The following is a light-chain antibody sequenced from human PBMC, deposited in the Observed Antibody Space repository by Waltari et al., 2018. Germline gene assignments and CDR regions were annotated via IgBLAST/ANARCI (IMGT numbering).Light chain of an antibody. J-gene: IGKJ1*01. Sequence: EIVLTQSPGTLSLSPGERATLSCRAGQSVSRSLAWYQQKPGQAPRLLIYGASNRAAGIPDRFSGSGSGTDFSLTISRLEPEDFAVYYCQHYVRLPATFGQGTKVEIK. CDR3: QHYVRLPAT. V-gene: IGKV3-20*01. CDR1: QSVSRS. CDR2: GAS.